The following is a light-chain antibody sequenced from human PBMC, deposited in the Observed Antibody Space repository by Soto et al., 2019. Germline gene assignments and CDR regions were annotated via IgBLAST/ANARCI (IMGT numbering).Light chain of an antibody. CDR2: AAS. V-gene: IGKV1-39*01. Sequence: DIPMTQSPSSLSASVGDRVTITCRASQSISSYLNWYQQKPGKVPKLLIYAASSLQSGVPSRFSGSGSVTDFTLTISSLQPEDFATYYCQQSYSMPLNFGGGTKVEIK. CDR1: QSISSY. J-gene: IGKJ4*01. CDR3: QQSYSMPLN.